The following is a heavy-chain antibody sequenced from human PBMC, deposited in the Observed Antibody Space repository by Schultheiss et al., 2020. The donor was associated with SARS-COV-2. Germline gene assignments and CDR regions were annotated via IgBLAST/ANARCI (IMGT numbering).Heavy chain of an antibody. Sequence: SETLSLTCTVSGGSISSYYWSWIRQHPGKGLEWIGYIYYSGSTYYNPSLKSRVTISVDTSKNQFSLKLSSVTAADTAVYYCAREPYCGGDCYSGWFDPWGQGTLVTVSS. V-gene: IGHV4-59*06. D-gene: IGHD2-21*02. CDR2: IYYSGST. CDR1: GGSISSYY. J-gene: IGHJ5*02. CDR3: AREPYCGGDCYSGWFDP.